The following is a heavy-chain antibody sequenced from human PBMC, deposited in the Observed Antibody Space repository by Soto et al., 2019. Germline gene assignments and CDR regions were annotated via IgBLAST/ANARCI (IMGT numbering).Heavy chain of an antibody. J-gene: IGHJ6*02. CDR2: INPSGGST. CDR1: GYTFTSYY. CDR3: ARNIAARPGYYYYYGMDV. V-gene: IGHV1-46*01. D-gene: IGHD6-6*01. Sequence: AAVKVSCKASGYTFTSYYMHWVRQAPGQGLEWMGIINPSGGSTSYAQKFQGRVTMTRDTSTSTVYMELSSLRSEDTAVYYCARNIAARPGYYYYYGMDVWGQGTPVTVSS.